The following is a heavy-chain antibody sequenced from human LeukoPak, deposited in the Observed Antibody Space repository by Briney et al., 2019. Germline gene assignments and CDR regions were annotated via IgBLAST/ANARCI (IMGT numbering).Heavy chain of an antibody. J-gene: IGHJ1*01. CDR3: ARSEAGTSGSYSAEYFQH. Sequence: GGSLRLSCAASGFTFSRYWMSWVRQAPGKGLEWVSVIYSGGSTYYADSVKGRFTISRDNSKNKLYLQMNSLRAEDTAVYYCARSEAGTSGSYSAEYFQHWGQGTLVTVSS. CDR1: GFTFSRYW. CDR2: IYSGGST. D-gene: IGHD1-26*01. V-gene: IGHV3-53*01.